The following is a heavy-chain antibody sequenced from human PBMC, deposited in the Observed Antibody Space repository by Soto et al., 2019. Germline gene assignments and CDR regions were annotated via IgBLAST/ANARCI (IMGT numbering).Heavy chain of an antibody. J-gene: IGHJ6*02. CDR1: GFTFSSYG. Sequence: GGSLRLSCAASGFTFSSYGMHWVRQAPGKGLEWVAVIWYDGSNKYYADSVKGRFTISRDNSKNTLYLQMNSLRAEDTAVYYCARDAQRTQQLSKPYYGMDVWGQGTTVTVSS. V-gene: IGHV3-33*01. D-gene: IGHD6-13*01. CDR2: IWYDGSNK. CDR3: ARDAQRTQQLSKPYYGMDV.